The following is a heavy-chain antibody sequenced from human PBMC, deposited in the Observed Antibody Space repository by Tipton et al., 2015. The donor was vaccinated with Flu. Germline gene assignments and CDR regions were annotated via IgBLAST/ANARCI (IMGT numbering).Heavy chain of an antibody. CDR1: GGPIGSRYF. CDR3: ARPRRDGYNFWFDP. J-gene: IGHJ5*02. V-gene: IGHV4-38-2*02. D-gene: IGHD5-24*01. CDR2: VHHSGSA. Sequence: TLSLTCTVSGGPIGSRYFWGWIRQPPEKGLEWIGHVHHSGSASYNPSLKSRVTISVDSSKNQFSLRLSSVTAADTAVYYCARPRRDGYNFWFDPWGQGALVTVSS.